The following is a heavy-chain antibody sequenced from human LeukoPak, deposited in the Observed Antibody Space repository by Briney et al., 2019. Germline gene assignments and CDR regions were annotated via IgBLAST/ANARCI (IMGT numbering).Heavy chain of an antibody. J-gene: IGHJ4*02. CDR2: ISSGGSTI. Sequence: GGSPRLSCAASGFTFSSYEMNWVRQAPGKGLEWVSYISSGGSTIYYTDSVKGRFTISRDNAKNSLYLQMNSLRAEDTAVYYCAKDQGWLQPFDHWGQGTLVTVSS. D-gene: IGHD5-24*01. V-gene: IGHV3-48*03. CDR1: GFTFSSYE. CDR3: AKDQGWLQPFDH.